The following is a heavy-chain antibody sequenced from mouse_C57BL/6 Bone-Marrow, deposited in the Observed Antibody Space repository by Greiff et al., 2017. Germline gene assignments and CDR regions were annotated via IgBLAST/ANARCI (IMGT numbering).Heavy chain of an antibody. D-gene: IGHD1-1*01. J-gene: IGHJ1*03. CDR1: GYSFTDYN. Sequence: QLQQSGPELVKPGASVKISCKASGYSFTDYNMNWVKQSHGKSLEWIGVINPNYGTTSYNQKFKGKATLTVDQSSSTAYMQLNSLTSEDSAVYYCARPITTVVAPYFDVWGTGTTVTVSS. CDR3: ARPITTVVAPYFDV. CDR2: INPNYGTT. V-gene: IGHV1-39*01.